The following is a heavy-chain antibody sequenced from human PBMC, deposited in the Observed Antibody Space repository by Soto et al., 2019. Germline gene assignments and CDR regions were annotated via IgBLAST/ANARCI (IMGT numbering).Heavy chain of an antibody. V-gene: IGHV1-3*01. CDR3: ARARIIETFDY. Sequence: QVQLLQSGAEVKKPGASVKVSCKASGYTFTNYVMHWVRQAPGQRLEWMGWINAGNGNTKYSQKLQGRVTITRDTSASIAYMELSSLRSEDTAVYYCARARIIETFDYWGQGPLVTVSS. CDR1: GYTFTNYV. D-gene: IGHD3-10*01. J-gene: IGHJ4*02. CDR2: INAGNGNT.